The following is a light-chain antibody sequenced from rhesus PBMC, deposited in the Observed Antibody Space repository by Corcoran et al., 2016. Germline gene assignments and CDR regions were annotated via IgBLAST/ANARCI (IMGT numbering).Light chain of an antibody. CDR3: LQYNSNPYS. V-gene: IGKV1-43*01. Sequence: DIQMTQSPSSLSASVGDRVTITCRASQGISTYLNWYQQKPGKAPKRLIYAASSLESGVPSRFSGSGSGTDFTLTISSLQPKDFATYYCLQYNSNPYSFGQGTKVEIK. CDR2: AAS. CDR1: QGISTY. J-gene: IGKJ2*01.